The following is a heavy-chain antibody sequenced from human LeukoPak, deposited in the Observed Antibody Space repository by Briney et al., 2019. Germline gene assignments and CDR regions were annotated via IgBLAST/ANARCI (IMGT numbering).Heavy chain of an antibody. D-gene: IGHD3-22*01. CDR1: GYTFTSYG. CDR3: ARSRSPPPGVGQIVVVITEFDY. Sequence: ASVKVSCKASGYTFTSYGISWVRQAPGQGLEWMGWISAYNGNTNYAQKLQGRVTVTTDTSTSTAYMELRSLRSDDTAVYYCARSRSPPPGVGQIVVVITEFDYWGQGTLVTVSS. CDR2: ISAYNGNT. J-gene: IGHJ4*02. V-gene: IGHV1-18*01.